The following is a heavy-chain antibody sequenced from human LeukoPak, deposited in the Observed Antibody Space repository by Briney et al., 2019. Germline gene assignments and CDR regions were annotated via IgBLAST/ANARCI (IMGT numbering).Heavy chain of an antibody. CDR2: DYNGVTT. D-gene: IGHD5-18*01. J-gene: IGHJ4*02. V-gene: IGHV3-53*01. CDR1: GFTVSSYY. Sequence: GGSLRLSCAASGFTVSSYYMSWVRQAPGKGLEWVSLDYNGVTTYYADSVKGRFTISRDNAKNTLYLQMNSLRAEDTAVYYCARDSSYGYDYWGQGTLVTVSS. CDR3: ARDSSYGYDY.